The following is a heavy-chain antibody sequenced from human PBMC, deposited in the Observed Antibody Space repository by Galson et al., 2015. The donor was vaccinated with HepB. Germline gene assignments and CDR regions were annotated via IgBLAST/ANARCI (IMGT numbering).Heavy chain of an antibody. CDR1: GFTFSSYW. J-gene: IGHJ4*02. Sequence: SLRLSCAASGFTFSSYWMSWVRQAPGKGLEWVANIKQDGSEKYYVDSVKGRFTNSRDNAKNSLYLQMNSLRAEDTAVYYCARDFGYYDSSGYNPLGFDYWGQGTLVTVSS. V-gene: IGHV3-7*03. CDR3: ARDFGYYDSSGYNPLGFDY. CDR2: IKQDGSEK. D-gene: IGHD3-22*01.